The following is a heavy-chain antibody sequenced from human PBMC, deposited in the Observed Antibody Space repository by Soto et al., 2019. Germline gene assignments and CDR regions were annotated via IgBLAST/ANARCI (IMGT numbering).Heavy chain of an antibody. CDR2: INHSGST. V-gene: IGHV4-34*01. CDR3: ARVNKGVTGTTPLGGWFDP. D-gene: IGHD1-7*01. Sequence: PSETLSLTCAVYGGSFSGYYWSWIRQPPGKGLEWIGEINHSGSTNYNPSLKSRVTISVDTSKNQFSLKLSSVTAADTAVYYCARVNKGVTGTTPLGGWFDPWGQGTLVTVSS. J-gene: IGHJ5*02. CDR1: GGSFSGYY.